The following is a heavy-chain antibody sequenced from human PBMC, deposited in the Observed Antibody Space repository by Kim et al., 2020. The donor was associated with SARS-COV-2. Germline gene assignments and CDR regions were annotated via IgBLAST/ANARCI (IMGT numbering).Heavy chain of an antibody. D-gene: IGHD3-9*01. CDR3: AKALPLRYFDWLSTDVFDY. Sequence: GGSLRLSCAASGFTFSSYGMHWVRQAPGKGLEWVAVISYDGSNKYYADSVKGRFTISRDNSKNTLYLQMNSLRAEDTAVYYCAKALPLRYFDWLSTDVFDYWGQGTLVTVSS. CDR2: ISYDGSNK. J-gene: IGHJ4*02. V-gene: IGHV3-30*18. CDR1: GFTFSSYG.